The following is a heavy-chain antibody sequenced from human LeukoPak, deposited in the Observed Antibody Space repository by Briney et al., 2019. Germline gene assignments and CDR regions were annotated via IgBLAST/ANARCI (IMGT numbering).Heavy chain of an antibody. Sequence: SETLSLTCAVSGGSISSSNWWSWVRQPPGKGLEWIGEIYHSGSTNYNPSLKSRVTISVDKSKNQFSLKLSSVTAADTAVYYCARSSFSGWQDYYYGMDVWGQGTTVTVSS. CDR1: GGSISSSNW. V-gene: IGHV4-4*02. CDR3: ARSSFSGWQDYYYGMDV. D-gene: IGHD6-25*01. CDR2: IYHSGST. J-gene: IGHJ6*02.